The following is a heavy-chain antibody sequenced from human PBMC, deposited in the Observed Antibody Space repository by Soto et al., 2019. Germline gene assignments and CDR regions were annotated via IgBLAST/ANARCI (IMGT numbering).Heavy chain of an antibody. V-gene: IGHV1-46*03. D-gene: IGHD6-13*01. CDR3: ARDLSSSGWYEGGAFDI. J-gene: IGHJ3*02. CDR2: INPSGGST. Sequence: QVQLVQSAAEVKKPGASVKVSCKASGYTFTSYYMHWVRQAPGQGLEWMGIINPSGGSTSYAQKFQGRVPMTRDTTTSTVYMELSSLRSEDTAVYYCARDLSSSGWYEGGAFDIWGQGTMVPVSS. CDR1: GYTFTSYY.